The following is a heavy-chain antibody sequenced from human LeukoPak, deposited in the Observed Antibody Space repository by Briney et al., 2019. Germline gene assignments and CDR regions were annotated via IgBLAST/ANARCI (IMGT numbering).Heavy chain of an antibody. CDR2: ISAYNGNT. J-gene: IGHJ5*02. D-gene: IGHD3-3*01. CDR3: ARPHDYDFWSGYPNNWFDP. CDR1: GYTFTSYG. Sequence: ASVKVSCKASGYTFTSYGISWVRQAPGQGLEWMGWISAYNGNTNYAQKLQGRVTMTTDTSTSTAYMEPRSLRSDDTAVYYCARPHDYDFWSGYPNNWFDPWGQGTLVTVSS. V-gene: IGHV1-18*01.